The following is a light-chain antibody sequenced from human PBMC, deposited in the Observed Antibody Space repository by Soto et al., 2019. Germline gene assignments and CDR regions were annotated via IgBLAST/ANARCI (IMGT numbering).Light chain of an antibody. CDR3: SSYAGTNNPYL. Sequence: QSVLTQPPSASGSPGQSVTISCTGTSSDVGSFNYVSWYQQHPGKAPKVMIYEVTKRPSGVPDRFSGSKSGNTASLTVSGLQAEDEADYYCSSYAGTNNPYLFGTGTKLTVL. CDR2: EVT. J-gene: IGLJ1*01. V-gene: IGLV2-8*01. CDR1: SSDVGSFNY.